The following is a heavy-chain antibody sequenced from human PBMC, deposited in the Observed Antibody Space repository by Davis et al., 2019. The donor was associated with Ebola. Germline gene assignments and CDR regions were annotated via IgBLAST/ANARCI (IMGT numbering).Heavy chain of an antibody. CDR2: INPNSGGT. Sequence: AASVKVSCKASGYPFTGYYMHWVRQAPGQGLEWMGWINPNSGGTNFAQKFQGRVTMTRDTSISTAYMELSRLRSDDTAVYYCARDISQLLYGDWFDPWGQGTLVTVSS. CDR1: GYPFTGYY. CDR3: ARDISQLLYGDWFDP. D-gene: IGHD2-2*02. J-gene: IGHJ5*02. V-gene: IGHV1-2*02.